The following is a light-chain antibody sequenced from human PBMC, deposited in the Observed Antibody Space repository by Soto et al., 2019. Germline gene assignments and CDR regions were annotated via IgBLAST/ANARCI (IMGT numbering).Light chain of an antibody. V-gene: IGLV2-23*03. Sequence: QSALTQPASVSRSPGQSITISCTGTSSDVGNYNLVSWYQQFPGKAPKLIIYEGSRRPSGVSNRFSGSKSGNTASLTISGLQAEDEADYYCCSYAGSFTFDVFGGGTKLTVL. CDR1: SSDVGNYNL. CDR3: CSYAGSFTFDV. J-gene: IGLJ2*01. CDR2: EGS.